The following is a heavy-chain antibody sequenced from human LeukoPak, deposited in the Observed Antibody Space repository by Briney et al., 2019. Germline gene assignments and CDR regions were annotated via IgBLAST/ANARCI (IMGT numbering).Heavy chain of an antibody. D-gene: IGHD2/OR15-2a*01. V-gene: IGHV5-51*01. Sequence: GESLKISCKGFGYSFNTYWIAWVRQMPGKGLEWMGIIYPGDSDTRYSPSFQGQVTISADNSISTAYLQWSSLKASDTAIYYCAKGPSSKIWFDPWGQGTLVTVSS. J-gene: IGHJ5*02. CDR3: AKGPSSKIWFDP. CDR1: GYSFNTYW. CDR2: IYPGDSDT.